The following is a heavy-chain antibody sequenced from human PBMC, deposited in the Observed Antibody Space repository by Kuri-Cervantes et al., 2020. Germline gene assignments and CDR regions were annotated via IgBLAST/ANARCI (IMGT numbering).Heavy chain of an antibody. CDR1: GGSISSYY. CDR3: ARGRDSGWYGFGPAPDAFDI. Sequence: SETLSLTCTVSGGSISSYYWSWIRQPAGKRLEWIGRISTGGNTNYNPSLKSRVTLSLDTSKNQFSLKLSSVTAADTAFYYCARGRDSGWYGFGPAPDAFDIWGQGTMVTVSS. CDR2: ISTGGNT. V-gene: IGHV4-4*07. J-gene: IGHJ3*02. D-gene: IGHD6-19*01.